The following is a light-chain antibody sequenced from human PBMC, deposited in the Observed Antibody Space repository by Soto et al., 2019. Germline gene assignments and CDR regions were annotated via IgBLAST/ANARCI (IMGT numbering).Light chain of an antibody. V-gene: IGKV1-5*01. CDR2: DAA. Sequence: DIQMTQSPSTLSASVGDRVTITCRASQSISSWLAWYQQXXXXAPKLLISDAANLESGVPSRFXXXXXGXXXXLTISSLQPDDFATYYCQHYNSYSQAFGQGTTVEIK. CDR3: QHYNSYSQA. J-gene: IGKJ1*01. CDR1: QSISSW.